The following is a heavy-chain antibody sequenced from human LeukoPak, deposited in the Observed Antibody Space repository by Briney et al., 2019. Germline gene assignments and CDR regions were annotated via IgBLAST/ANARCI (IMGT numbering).Heavy chain of an antibody. J-gene: IGHJ6*02. CDR1: GFIFRSSA. CDR2: ISDSGEST. CDR3: ASNWGGYYYYGMDV. Sequence: GGSLRLSCAASGFIFRSSAMSWVRQAPGKGLEWVSGISDSGESTYYADSVKGRFTISRDNSKNTLYLQMNTLRAEDTAVYYCASNWGGYYYYGMDVWGQGTTVTVSS. D-gene: IGHD7-27*01. V-gene: IGHV3-23*01.